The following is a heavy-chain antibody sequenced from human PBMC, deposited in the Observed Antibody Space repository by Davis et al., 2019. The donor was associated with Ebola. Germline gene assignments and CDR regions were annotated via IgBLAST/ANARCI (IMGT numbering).Heavy chain of an antibody. Sequence: GESLKISCAASGFTFSSYAMSWVRQAPGKGLEWVSAISGSGGSTYYADSVKGRFTISRDNSKNTLYLQMNSLRAEDTAVYYCAKFISIAASRDWFDPWGQGTLVTVSS. V-gene: IGHV3-23*01. CDR1: GFTFSSYA. J-gene: IGHJ5*02. CDR2: ISGSGGST. D-gene: IGHD6-6*01. CDR3: AKFISIAASRDWFDP.